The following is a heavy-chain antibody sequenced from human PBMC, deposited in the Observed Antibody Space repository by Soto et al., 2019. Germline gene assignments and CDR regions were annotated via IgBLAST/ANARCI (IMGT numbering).Heavy chain of an antibody. D-gene: IGHD1-1*01. V-gene: IGHV4-59*08. CDR2: VYSTGGT. J-gene: IGHJ6*02. Sequence: QVQLQQSGPGLVKPSETLSLTCSVSSGPTSSHNWGWIRQTPGRGLEWIGYVYSTGGTSYNPSLNLRITIYAGTSTSHISLTLFPVSAADTAVAYCVRQGIWKLLGLVDVCGQGPIVRGSS. CDR3: VRQGIWKLLGLVDV. CDR1: SGPTSSHN.